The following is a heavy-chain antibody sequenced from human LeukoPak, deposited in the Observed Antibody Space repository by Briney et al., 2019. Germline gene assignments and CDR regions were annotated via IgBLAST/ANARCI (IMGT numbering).Heavy chain of an antibody. J-gene: IGHJ4*02. CDR2: IYSGGAT. CDR3: ATVTSTPRSYYFAS. D-gene: IGHD1-20*01. Sequence: PGGSLRLACAASGFTVSSNYMSWVRQAPGKGLEWVSVIYSGGATDYTDSVKGRFTISRDHSKNTLYLQMSSLRAEDTAVYYCATVTSTPRSYYFASWGQGTLVTVSS. CDR1: GFTVSSNY. V-gene: IGHV3-53*01.